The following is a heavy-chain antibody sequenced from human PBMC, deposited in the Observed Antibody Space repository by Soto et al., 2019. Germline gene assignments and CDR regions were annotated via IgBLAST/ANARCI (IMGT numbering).Heavy chain of an antibody. D-gene: IGHD7-27*01. CDR3: ARALGNAFDI. Sequence: PGGSLRLSCAASGFTFSSYAMHWVRQAPGKGLEYVSAISSNGGSTYYANSVKGRFTISRDNSKNTLYLQMGSLRAEDMAVYYCARALGNAFDIWGQGTMVTVSS. J-gene: IGHJ3*02. CDR2: ISSNGGST. CDR1: GFTFSSYA. V-gene: IGHV3-64*01.